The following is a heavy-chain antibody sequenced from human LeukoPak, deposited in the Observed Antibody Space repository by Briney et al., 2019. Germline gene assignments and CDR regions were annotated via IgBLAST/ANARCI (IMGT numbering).Heavy chain of an antibody. CDR2: IYYSGST. CDR1: GGSISSYY. Sequence: SETLSLTCTVSGGSISSYYWSWIRQPPGKGLEWIGYIYYSGSTNYNPSLKSRATISVDTSKNQFSLKLSSVTAADTAVYYCARSVYGGAFDIWGQGTMVTVSS. D-gene: IGHD1-14*01. J-gene: IGHJ3*02. CDR3: ARSVYGGAFDI. V-gene: IGHV4-59*01.